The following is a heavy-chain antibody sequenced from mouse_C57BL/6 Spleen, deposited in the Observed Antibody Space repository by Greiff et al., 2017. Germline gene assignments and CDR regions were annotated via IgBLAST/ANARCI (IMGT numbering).Heavy chain of an antibody. CDR3: ARSWDGGDYFDY. CDR2: IYPRSGNT. D-gene: IGHD4-1*01. CDR1: GYTFTSYG. J-gene: IGHJ2*01. V-gene: IGHV1-81*01. Sequence: QVQLQQSGAELARPGASVKLSCKASGYTFTSYGISWVKQRTGQGLEWIGEIYPRSGNTYYNEKFKGKATLTADKASSTAYMELRSLTSEDSAVYVCARSWDGGDYFDYWGQGTTLTVSS.